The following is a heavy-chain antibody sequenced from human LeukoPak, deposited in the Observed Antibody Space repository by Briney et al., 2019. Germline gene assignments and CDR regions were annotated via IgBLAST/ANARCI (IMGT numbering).Heavy chain of an antibody. V-gene: IGHV7-4-1*02. D-gene: IGHD3-10*01. Sequence: ASVKVSCKASGYTFTNHAINWVRQAPGQGLEYMGWIDTNTGNPSYAQAFTGRIVFSLDTSVSTAYPEIRSLKAEDSAVYFCARRSMVQHMNVWGKGTTVIVSS. CDR2: IDTNTGNP. CDR3: ARRSMVQHMNV. CDR1: GYTFTNHA. J-gene: IGHJ6*03.